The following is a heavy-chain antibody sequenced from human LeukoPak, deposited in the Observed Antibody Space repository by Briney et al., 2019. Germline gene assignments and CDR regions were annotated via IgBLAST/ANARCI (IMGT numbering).Heavy chain of an antibody. J-gene: IGHJ3*02. D-gene: IGHD3-22*01. CDR1: GYTFTGYY. CDR3: ARDQSAYYYDSSGYYYGSFDI. V-gene: IGHV1-2*04. Sequence: GASVKVSCKASGYTFTGYYMHWVRQAPGQGLEWMGWINPNSGGTNYAQKFQGWVTMTRDTSISTAYMELSRLRSDDTAVYYCARDQSAYYYDSSGYYYGSFDIWGQGTMVTVSS. CDR2: INPNSGGT.